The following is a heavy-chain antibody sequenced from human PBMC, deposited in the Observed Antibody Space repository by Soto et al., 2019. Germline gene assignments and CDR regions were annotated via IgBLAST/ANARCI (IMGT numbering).Heavy chain of an antibody. D-gene: IGHD3-3*01. V-gene: IGHV3-49*03. J-gene: IGHJ6*03. CDR1: GFTFGDYA. Sequence: GGSLRLSCTASGFTFGDYAMSWFRQAPGKGLEWVGFIRSKAYGGTTEYAASVKGRFTISRDDSKSIAYLQMNSLKTEDTAVYYCTRDALGVRRFLEWDHYYYYYMDVWGKGTTVTVSS. CDR3: TRDALGVRRFLEWDHYYYYYMDV. CDR2: IRSKAYGGTT.